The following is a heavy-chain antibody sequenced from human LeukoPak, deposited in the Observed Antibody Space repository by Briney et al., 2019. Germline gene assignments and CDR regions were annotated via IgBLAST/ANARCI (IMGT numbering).Heavy chain of an antibody. CDR1: GFTFSTYA. CDR3: AKEGGSIVAGTIPFDH. J-gene: IGHJ4*02. Sequence: GGSLRLSCAVSGFTFSTYAMNWVRQAPGKGLEWVSAISGSATGTYYADSVKGRFTISRDNSKNSLYLQMNSLRAEDTAKYYCAKEGGSIVAGTIPFDHWGQGTLVTVSS. V-gene: IGHV3-23*01. D-gene: IGHD1-26*01. CDR2: ISGSATGT.